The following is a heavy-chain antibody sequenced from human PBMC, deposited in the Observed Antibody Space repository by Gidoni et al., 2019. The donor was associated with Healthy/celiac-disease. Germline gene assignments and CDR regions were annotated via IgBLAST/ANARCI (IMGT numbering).Heavy chain of an antibody. CDR3: GRIRRDGDPFNY. J-gene: IGHJ4*01. Sequence: QVPLKESGPVLVKPPEPLPLPCPVSGFSLSNARMGVSWIRQTPGKALEWLAHICSNDEKSYSTSLKSRLTITKDTSKSQVVLTMINMDPVDTATYYWGRIRRDGDPFNYGGQGTLVTVAS. CDR2: ICSNDEK. CDR1: GFSLSNARMG. V-gene: IGHV2-26*01. D-gene: IGHD4-17*01.